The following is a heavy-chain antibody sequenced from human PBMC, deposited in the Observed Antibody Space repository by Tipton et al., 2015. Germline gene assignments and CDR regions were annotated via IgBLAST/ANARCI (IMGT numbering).Heavy chain of an antibody. V-gene: IGHV4-4*07. CDR1: GDSIRNYH. J-gene: IGHJ5*02. Sequence: LVKPTETLSLTCSVSGDSIRNYHWSWLRQPAGKGLEWIGRIFVGGSVDYSPSVKSRVTMSVDTSKNQFSLKLTSVTAADTAIYYCARDVLPNWFDPWGQGILVTVSS. CDR3: ARDVLPNWFDP. D-gene: IGHD2-8*01. CDR2: IFVGGSV.